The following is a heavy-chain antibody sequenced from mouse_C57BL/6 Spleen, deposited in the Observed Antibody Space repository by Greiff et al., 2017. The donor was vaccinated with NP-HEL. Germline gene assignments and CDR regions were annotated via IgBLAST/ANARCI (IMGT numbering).Heavy chain of an antibody. CDR2: ISGGGGNT. CDR3: ARWDYYGSSLDY. Sequence: EVQGVESGGGLVKPGGSLKLSCAASGFTFSSYTMSWVRQTPEKRLESVATISGGGGNTYYPDSVKGRFTISRDNAKNTLYLQMSSLRSEDTALYYCARWDYYGSSLDYWGQGTTLTVSS. J-gene: IGHJ2*01. CDR1: GFTFSSYT. D-gene: IGHD1-1*01. V-gene: IGHV5-9*01.